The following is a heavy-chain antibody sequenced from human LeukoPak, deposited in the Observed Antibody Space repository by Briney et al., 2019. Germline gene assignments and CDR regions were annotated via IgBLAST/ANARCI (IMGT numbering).Heavy chain of an antibody. V-gene: IGHV4-39*07. CDR2: IYYTGST. Sequence: SETLSLTCTVSGGSSTNSGYYWGWVRQPPGKGLEWIASIYYTGSTYYNPSLKSRVTISLDASKKQFSLKLSSVTAADTAVYYCAKVTASGFFDYWGQGTLVTVPS. CDR3: AKVTASGFFDY. J-gene: IGHJ4*02. CDR1: GGSSTNSGYY. D-gene: IGHD2-21*02.